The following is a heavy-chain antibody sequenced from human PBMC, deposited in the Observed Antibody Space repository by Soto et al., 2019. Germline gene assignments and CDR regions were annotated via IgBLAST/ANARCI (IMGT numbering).Heavy chain of an antibody. CDR1: GFTFTSSA. CDR2: IVVGSGNT. V-gene: IGHV1-58*01. Sequence: GASVKVSCKASGFTFTSSAVQWVRQARGQRLEWIGWIVVGSGNTNYAQKFQERVTITRDMSTSTAYMELSSLRSEDTAVYYCAAYDSSGYYSFDAFDIWGQGTMVTVSS. CDR3: AAYDSSGYYSFDAFDI. D-gene: IGHD3-22*01. J-gene: IGHJ3*02.